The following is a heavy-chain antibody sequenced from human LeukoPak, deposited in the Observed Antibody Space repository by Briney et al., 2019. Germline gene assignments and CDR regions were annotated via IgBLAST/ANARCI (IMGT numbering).Heavy chain of an antibody. CDR2: IYYSGST. Sequence: SETLSLTCSVSGGSISSSSYYWGWIRQPPGKGLEWIGSIYYSGSTYFNPSLKSRVTMSVDTSKNQFSLTLSSVTAADTAVYYCARHGPEWELLTSAFDIWGQGTMVTVSS. CDR3: ARHGPEWELLTSAFDI. CDR1: GGSISSSSYY. V-gene: IGHV4-39*01. J-gene: IGHJ3*02. D-gene: IGHD1-26*01.